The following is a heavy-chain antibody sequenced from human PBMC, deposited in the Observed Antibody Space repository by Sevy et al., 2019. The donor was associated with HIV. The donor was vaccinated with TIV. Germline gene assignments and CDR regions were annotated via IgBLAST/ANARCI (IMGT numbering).Heavy chain of an antibody. J-gene: IGHJ4*02. CDR2: IFPGDSET. V-gene: IGHV5-51*01. CDR1: EYSFTSHW. Sequence: GESLKISCKGHEYSFTSHWIGWVRQMPGKGLDWMGIIFPGDSETRYSPSFQGEVTISADKSISTAFLQWSSLKASDTAIYYCARSRSGYFDSSGYYINWGQGTLVTVSS. D-gene: IGHD3-22*01. CDR3: ARSRSGYFDSSGYYIN.